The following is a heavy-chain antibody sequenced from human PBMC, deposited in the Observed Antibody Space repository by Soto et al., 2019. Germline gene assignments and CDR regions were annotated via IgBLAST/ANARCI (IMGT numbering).Heavy chain of an antibody. CDR2: INPNGGST. J-gene: IGHJ4*02. V-gene: IGHV1-46*01. CDR1: GYTFTNYY. D-gene: IGHD2-2*01. Sequence: VQLGQSGAEVKKPGASVKVSCKASGYTFTNYYMHWVRQAPGQGLEWMGIINPNGGSTSYPQNFQGRVTMTRDTSTSTVYMELSSLRSDDTAVYYCAREGEYQLPGDYWGQGTLVTVSS. CDR3: AREGEYQLPGDY.